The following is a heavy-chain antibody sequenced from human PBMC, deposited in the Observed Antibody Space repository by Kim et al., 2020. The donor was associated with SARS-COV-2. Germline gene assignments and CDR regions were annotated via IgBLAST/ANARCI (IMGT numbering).Heavy chain of an antibody. Sequence: SETLSLTCTVSGGSISSGGYYWSWIRQNSGKGLEWIGYIDYSGTSYKTSSQSRGSRSVDTSTNQLSLRWLSVNVAATAAFYCGAGMAMSRGVDFVYYG. CDR3: GAGMAMSRGVDFVYYG. CDR2: IDYSGT. V-gene: IGHV4-31*03. J-gene: IGHJ6*01. D-gene: IGHD3-10*01. CDR1: GGSISSGGYY.